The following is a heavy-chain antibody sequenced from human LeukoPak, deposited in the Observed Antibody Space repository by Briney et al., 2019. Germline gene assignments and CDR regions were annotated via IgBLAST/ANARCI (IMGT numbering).Heavy chain of an antibody. CDR1: GGSFSGYY. CDR2: INHSGST. V-gene: IGHV4-34*01. CDR3: ARGHGDY. Sequence: SETLSLTCAVYGGSFSGYYWSWIRQPAGKGLEWIGEINHSGSTNYNPSLKSRVTISVDTSKNQFSLKLSSVTAADTAVYYCARGHGDYWGQGTLVTVSS. J-gene: IGHJ4*02.